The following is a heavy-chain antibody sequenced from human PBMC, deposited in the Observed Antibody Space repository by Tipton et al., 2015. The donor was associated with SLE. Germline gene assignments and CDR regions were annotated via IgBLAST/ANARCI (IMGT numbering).Heavy chain of an antibody. J-gene: IGHJ4*02. Sequence: TLSLTCTVSGGSVSSSTYYWGWIRQSPGRGLEWIGIIYYDGKTYYNPSLKSRLTISIDTSKNHFSLNLRSVTAADTAVYYCASGITGTRALDYWGQGTLVTVSS. CDR2: IYYDGKT. CDR1: GGSVSSSTYY. D-gene: IGHD1-7*01. CDR3: ASGITGTRALDY. V-gene: IGHV4-39*01.